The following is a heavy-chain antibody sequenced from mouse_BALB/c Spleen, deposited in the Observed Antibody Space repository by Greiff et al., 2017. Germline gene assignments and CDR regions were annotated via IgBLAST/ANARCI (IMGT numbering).Heavy chain of an antibody. CDR2: IYPGNVNT. CDR3: ARETARAPFAY. CDR1: GYTFTSYY. J-gene: IGHJ3*01. V-gene: IGHV1S56*01. Sequence: QVQLQQSGPELVKPGASVRISCKASGYTFTSYYIHWVKQRPGQGLEWIGWIYPGNVNTKYNEKFKGKATLTADKSSSTAYMQLSSLTSEDSAVYFWARETARAPFAYWGQGTLVTVSA. D-gene: IGHD3-2*01.